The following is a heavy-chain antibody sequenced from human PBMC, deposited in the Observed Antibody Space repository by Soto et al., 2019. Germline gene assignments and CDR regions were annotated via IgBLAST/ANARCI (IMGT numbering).Heavy chain of an antibody. CDR2: VYPGDSDT. Sequence: GESLKISCKGSGYSFPSYWIGWVRQMPGKGREWMGIVYPGDSDTRYSPSFQGQVTISADKSISTAYLQWSSLKASDTAMYYCARDGSGAGKHYYYYYGMDVWGKGTTVTVYS. D-gene: IGHD3-10*01. V-gene: IGHV5-51*01. CDR3: ARDGSGAGKHYYYYYGMDV. J-gene: IGHJ6*04. CDR1: GYSFPSYW.